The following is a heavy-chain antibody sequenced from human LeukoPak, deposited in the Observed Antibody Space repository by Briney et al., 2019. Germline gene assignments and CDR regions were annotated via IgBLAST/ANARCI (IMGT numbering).Heavy chain of an antibody. J-gene: IGHJ6*02. Sequence: GGSLRLSCAAPGFMFHDYAIHWVRQAPGKGLEWDSLISGDGGSTFYADSVKGRFTISRDNSKNSLYLQMNSPRTEDTALYYCAKPRRGSGSYYNYYYYGMDVWGQGTTVTVSS. CDR1: GFMFHDYA. CDR3: AKPRRGSGSYYNYYYYGMDV. D-gene: IGHD3-10*01. CDR2: ISGDGGST. V-gene: IGHV3-43*02.